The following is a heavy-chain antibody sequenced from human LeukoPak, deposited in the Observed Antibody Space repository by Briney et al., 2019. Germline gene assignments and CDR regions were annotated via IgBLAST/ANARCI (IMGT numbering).Heavy chain of an antibody. CDR3: AIMTTVTTDY. D-gene: IGHD4-17*01. CDR2: ISGSGGST. J-gene: IGHJ4*02. Sequence: GSLRLSCAASGFPFSSYAMSWVRQAPGEGLEWVSAISGSGGSTYYADSVKGRFTISRDNSKNTLYLQMNSLRAEDTAVYYCAIMTTVTTDYWGQGTLITVSS. V-gene: IGHV3-23*01. CDR1: GFPFSSYA.